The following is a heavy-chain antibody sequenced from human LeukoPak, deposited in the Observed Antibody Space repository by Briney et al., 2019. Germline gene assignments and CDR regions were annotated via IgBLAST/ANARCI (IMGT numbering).Heavy chain of an antibody. V-gene: IGHV4-34*01. J-gene: IGHJ4*02. Sequence: SETLSLSCAVYGGSFNAYYWSWIRQPPGRGLEWIGNIYRSGSTSYNPSLKSRVTISVDTSKNQFSLKVNSVTAADTAVYYCARRHSSGWFYYWGQGTLVTVSS. CDR2: IYRSGST. CDR1: GGSFNAYY. CDR3: ARRHSSGWFYY. D-gene: IGHD6-19*01.